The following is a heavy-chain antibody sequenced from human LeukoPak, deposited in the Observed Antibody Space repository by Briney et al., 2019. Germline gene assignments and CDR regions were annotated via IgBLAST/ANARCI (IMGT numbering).Heavy chain of an antibody. Sequence: GESLKISCQGSGYTFTNYWIAWVRQMPGKGLEWMGSIYPSDSDTRYSPSFQGQVTISADKSITTAYLQWSSLQASDTAMFYCARVGGSGYTYGFGYYFDSWGQGTLVTVSS. D-gene: IGHD5-18*01. V-gene: IGHV5-51*01. CDR3: ARVGGSGYTYGFGYYFDS. CDR1: GYTFTNYW. J-gene: IGHJ4*02. CDR2: IYPSDSDT.